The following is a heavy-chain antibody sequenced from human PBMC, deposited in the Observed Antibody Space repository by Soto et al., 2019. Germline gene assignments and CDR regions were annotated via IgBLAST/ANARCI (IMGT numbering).Heavy chain of an antibody. CDR2: IYYSGST. V-gene: IGHV4-59*01. CDR1: GGSISSYY. Sequence: ETLSLTCTVSGGSISSYYWSWIRQPPEKGLEWIGYIYYSGSTNYNPSLKSRVTISVDTSKNQFSLKLSSVTAADTAVYYCAGFSGRFSCSGGSCLADYYGMDVWGQGTTVTVSS. CDR3: AGFSGRFSCSGGSCLADYYGMDV. D-gene: IGHD2-15*01. J-gene: IGHJ6*02.